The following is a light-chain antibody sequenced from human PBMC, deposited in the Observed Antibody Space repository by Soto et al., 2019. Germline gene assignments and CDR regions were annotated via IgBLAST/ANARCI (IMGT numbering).Light chain of an antibody. CDR1: QTISTW. CDR2: DAS. Sequence: LTQSPATLSASVGDRVTITCRASQTISTWMAWYQQKPGKAPKLLVYDASTLHSGVPSRFSGGGSGTDFTLTISSRQPEDFATYYCQQVNVYPSTFGGGTKVDIK. V-gene: IGKV1-13*02. J-gene: IGKJ4*01. CDR3: QQVNVYPST.